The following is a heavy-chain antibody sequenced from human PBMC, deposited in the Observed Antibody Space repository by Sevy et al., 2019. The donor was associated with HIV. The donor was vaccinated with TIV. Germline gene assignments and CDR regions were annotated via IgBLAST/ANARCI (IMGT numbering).Heavy chain of an antibody. Sequence: ASVKVSCKASGYTFTNYDINWVRQATGQGLEWMGWMNPNSGNTGYAQKFQGRVTMTRNTSISTAYMELSSLRSEDTAVYYCARGTVLLGIVVVPAARGLFDPWGQGTLVTVSS. CDR1: GYTFTNYD. CDR3: ARGTVLLGIVVVPAARGLFDP. D-gene: IGHD2-2*03. J-gene: IGHJ5*02. V-gene: IGHV1-8*01. CDR2: MNPNSGNT.